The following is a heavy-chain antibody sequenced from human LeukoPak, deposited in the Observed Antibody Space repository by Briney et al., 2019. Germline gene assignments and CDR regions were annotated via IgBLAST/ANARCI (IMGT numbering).Heavy chain of an antibody. CDR3: AREQLGYSSSWYPNDAFDI. D-gene: IGHD6-13*01. CDR1: GYTFTGYY. V-gene: IGHV1-2*02. Sequence: ASVKVSCKASGYTFTGYYMHWVRQAPGQGLEWMGWINPNSGGTNYAQKFQGRVTMTRDTSISTAYMELSRLRSDDTAVYYCAREQLGYSSSWYPNDAFDIWGQGTMVTVSS. J-gene: IGHJ3*02. CDR2: INPNSGGT.